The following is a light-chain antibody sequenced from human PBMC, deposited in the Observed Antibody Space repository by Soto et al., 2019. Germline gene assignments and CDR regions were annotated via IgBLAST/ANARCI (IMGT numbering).Light chain of an antibody. Sequence: ETVLTQSPGTLSLSPGQRATLSCRASQSVGSSYLAWFQQTPGQPPRLLIYGAINRATGIPDRFRGSGSGTDFTLSIGRLEHEDSAVYYCQQFSSLPFTFGQGTKVEI. CDR2: GAI. CDR3: QQFSSLPFT. CDR1: QSVGSSY. J-gene: IGKJ2*01. V-gene: IGKV3-20*01.